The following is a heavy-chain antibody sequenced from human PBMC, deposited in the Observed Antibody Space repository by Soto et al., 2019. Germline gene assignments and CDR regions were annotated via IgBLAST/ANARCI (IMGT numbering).Heavy chain of an antibody. CDR2: ISSNGDGT. V-gene: IGHV3-64*01. CDR3: ARGHCSGGSCYPGLTTDP. CDR1: GLTFSSYV. D-gene: IGHD2-15*01. J-gene: IGHJ5*02. Sequence: GGSLRLSCAAWGLTFSSYVMYWVRQAPGKGLEYVSAISSNGDGTYYASSVKGRFTISRDNSKNTLYLQMGSLRAEDMAVYYCARGHCSGGSCYPGLTTDPWGQGTLVTVSS.